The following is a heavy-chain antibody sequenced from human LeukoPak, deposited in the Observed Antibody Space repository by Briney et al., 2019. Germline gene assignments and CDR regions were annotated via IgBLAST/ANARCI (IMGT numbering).Heavy chain of an antibody. CDR2: ISGSGGSK. V-gene: IGHV3-23*01. CDR3: SKDSCWGPHVAPSVISIFDF. Sequence: GGSLRLSCAASGFTFSSYAMSWVRQAPGKGLEWVSAISGSGGSKYYADSVKGRFTISRDNSKNTLYLQMNSLRAEDTAVYYFSKDSCWGPHVAPSVISIFDFWAQGTLVTVSS. J-gene: IGHJ4*02. CDR1: GFTFSSYA. D-gene: IGHD3-16*01.